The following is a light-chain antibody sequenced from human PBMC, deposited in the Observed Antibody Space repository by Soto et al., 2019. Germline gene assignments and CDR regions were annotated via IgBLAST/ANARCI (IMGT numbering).Light chain of an antibody. J-gene: IGKJ1*01. V-gene: IGKV3-20*01. CDR1: PSVTRRH. Sequence: STMSSTGLSVFTGERATLSCRASPSVTRRHFAGYQQEPGQAPRLLFFGASIRPTGIPDRFSGSGSGTDFTLTISGLEPEDFAVYYCHQYGSSPGTLGQGTKVNIK. CDR3: HQYGSSPGT. CDR2: GAS.